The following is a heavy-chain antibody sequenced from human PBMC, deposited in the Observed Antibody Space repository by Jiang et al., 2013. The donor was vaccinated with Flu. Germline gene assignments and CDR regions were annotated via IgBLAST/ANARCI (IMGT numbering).Heavy chain of an antibody. V-gene: IGHV4-61*01. J-gene: IGHJ2*01. CDR3: ASRYDFWSGYSYWYFDL. CDR2: IYYSGST. Sequence: GLVKPSETLSLTCTVSGGSVSSGSYYWSWIRQPPGKGLEWIGYIYYSGSTNYNPSLKSRVTISVDTSKNQFSLKLSSVTAADTAVYYCASRYDFWSGYSYWYFDLWGRGTLVTVSS. D-gene: IGHD3-3*01. CDR1: GGSVSSGSYY.